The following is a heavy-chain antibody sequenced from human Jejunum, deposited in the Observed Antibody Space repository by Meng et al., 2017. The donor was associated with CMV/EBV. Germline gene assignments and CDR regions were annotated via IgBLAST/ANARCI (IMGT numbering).Heavy chain of an antibody. Sequence: VDAGESLVQPGGSLRLSCTGSGFTFTYWMHWVRQAPGKGPEWLSRINNDGSTINYADSVKGRFTISRDNAKNTLYLQMNSLRVEDTAVYYCARAGSYRFDYWGQGTLVTVSS. CDR3: ARAGSYRFDY. CDR2: INNDGSTI. V-gene: IGHV3-74*01. CDR1: GFTFTYW. D-gene: IGHD1-14*01. J-gene: IGHJ4*02.